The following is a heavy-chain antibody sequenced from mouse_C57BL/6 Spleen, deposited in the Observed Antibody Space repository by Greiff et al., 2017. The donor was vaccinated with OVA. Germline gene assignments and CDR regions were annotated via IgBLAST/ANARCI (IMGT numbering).Heavy chain of an antibody. D-gene: IGHD1-1*01. CDR3: ARQGYYGSSHWYFDV. CDR1: GFTFSSYT. Sequence: EVQGVESGGGLVKPGGSLKLSCAASGFTFSSYTMSWVRQTPEKRLEWVATISGVGGNTYYPDSVKGRFTISRDNAKNTLYLQMSSLRSEDTALYYCARQGYYGSSHWYFDVWGTGTTVTVSS. CDR2: ISGVGGNT. J-gene: IGHJ1*03. V-gene: IGHV5-9*01.